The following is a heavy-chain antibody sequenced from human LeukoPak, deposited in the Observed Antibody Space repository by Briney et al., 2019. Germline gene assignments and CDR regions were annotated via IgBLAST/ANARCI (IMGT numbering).Heavy chain of an antibody. CDR3: ARGDWLVYFQH. CDR1: GGSFSGYY. CDR2: INHSGST. V-gene: IGHV4-34*01. J-gene: IGHJ1*01. Sequence: SETLSLTCAVYGGSFSGYYWSWIRQPPGKGLEWVGEINHSGSTNYNPSLTSRATISVDTSKIQFSLKLSSVTAADTAVYYCARGDWLVYFQHWGQGTLVTVSS. D-gene: IGHD3-3*01.